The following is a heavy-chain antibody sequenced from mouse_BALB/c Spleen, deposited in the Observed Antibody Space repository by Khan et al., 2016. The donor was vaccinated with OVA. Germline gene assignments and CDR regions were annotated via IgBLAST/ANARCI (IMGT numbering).Heavy chain of an antibody. CDR3: ARTARIKY. CDR1: GYSITSGYG. Sequence: EVQLQESGPGLVKPSQSLSLTCTVTGYSITSGYGWNWIRQFPGNKLEWMGYISYSGSTNYNPSLKSRISITRDTSKNQFCLQLNSVNTEDTATYDCARTARIKYWGQGTTLTVSS. V-gene: IGHV3-2*02. CDR2: ISYSGST. J-gene: IGHJ2*01. D-gene: IGHD1-2*01.